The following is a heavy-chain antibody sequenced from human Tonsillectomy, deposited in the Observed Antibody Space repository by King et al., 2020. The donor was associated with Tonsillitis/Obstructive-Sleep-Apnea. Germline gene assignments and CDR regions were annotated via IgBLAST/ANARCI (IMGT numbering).Heavy chain of an antibody. V-gene: IGHV3-23*04. CDR2: ISGSGGST. J-gene: IGHJ2*01. CDR3: AKSSYGSGSYSSYFDL. D-gene: IGHD3-10*01. CDR1: GFIFITYA. Sequence: QLVQSGGGLVQPGESLRLSCAASGFIFITYAMSWVRQAPGKGLEWVSAISGSGGSTYYADSVKGRFTISRDNSKNTLYLQMNSLRAEDTAVYYCAKSSYGSGSYSSYFDLWGRGTLVTVSS.